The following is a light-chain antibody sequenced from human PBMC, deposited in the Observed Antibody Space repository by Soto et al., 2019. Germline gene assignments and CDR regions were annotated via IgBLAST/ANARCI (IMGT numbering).Light chain of an antibody. Sequence: QSVLTQPASVSGSPGQSITFSCTGTSSDVGSSNLVSWYQQHPGKVPKLLIYEVSKRPSGVSNRFSGSKSGNTASLTISGLQAEDEADYYCCSYAGSSIHVFGTGTKVTVL. CDR1: SSDVGSSNL. CDR2: EVS. CDR3: CSYAGSSIHV. J-gene: IGLJ1*01. V-gene: IGLV2-23*02.